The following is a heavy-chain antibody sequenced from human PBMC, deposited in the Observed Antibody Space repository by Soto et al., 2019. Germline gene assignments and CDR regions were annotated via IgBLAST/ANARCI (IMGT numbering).Heavy chain of an antibody. V-gene: IGHV1-18*01. D-gene: IGHD6-19*01. Sequence: QVQLVQSGAEVKKPGASVKVSRRASGYTFTSYVISWVRQAPGQGLEWMGWISAYNGNTNFAQKLQGRVTMTTDTSTSIAYMELRSLRSDDTAVYYCARVVATVAGPYGMDVWGQGTTVTVSS. CDR3: ARVVATVAGPYGMDV. CDR1: GYTFTSYV. J-gene: IGHJ6*02. CDR2: ISAYNGNT.